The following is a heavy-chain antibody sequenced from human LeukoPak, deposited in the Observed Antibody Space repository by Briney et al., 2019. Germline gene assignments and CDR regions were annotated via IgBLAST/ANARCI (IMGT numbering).Heavy chain of an antibody. V-gene: IGHV3-9*01. D-gene: IGHD5-12*01. CDR2: ISWNSGSI. J-gene: IGHJ3*02. Sequence: PGRSLRLSCAASGFTFDDYAMHWVQQAPGKGLEWVSGISWNSGSIGYADSVKGRFTITRDNAKNSLYLQMNSLRAEDTAVYYCAARVATRSLHDAFDIWGQGTMVTVSS. CDR1: GFTFDDYA. CDR3: AARVATRSLHDAFDI.